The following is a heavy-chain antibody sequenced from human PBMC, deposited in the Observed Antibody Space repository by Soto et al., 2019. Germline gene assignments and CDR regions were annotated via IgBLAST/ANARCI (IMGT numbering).Heavy chain of an antibody. D-gene: IGHD2-2*01. J-gene: IGHJ6*02. CDR2: IKSKTDGGTT. Sequence: GGSLRLSCAASGFTFSNAWMSWVRQAPGKGLEWVGRIKSKTDGGTTDYAAPVKGRFTISRDDSKNTLYLQMNSLKTEDTAVYYCTTLGYCSSTSCYVGGWGYYYGMDVWGQGTTVTVS. CDR3: TTLGYCSSTSCYVGGWGYYYGMDV. V-gene: IGHV3-15*01. CDR1: GFTFSNAW.